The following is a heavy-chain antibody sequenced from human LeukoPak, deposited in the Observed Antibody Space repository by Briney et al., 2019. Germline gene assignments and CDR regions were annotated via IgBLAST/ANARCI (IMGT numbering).Heavy chain of an antibody. J-gene: IGHJ3*02. D-gene: IGHD6-25*01. CDR3: ASFESSADAFDI. V-gene: IGHV4-59*01. CDR2: IYYSGST. Sequence: SETLSLTCTVSGGSISSYYWSWIRQPPGKGLEWIGYIYYSGSTNYNPSLKSRVTISVDTSKNQFSLKLSSVTAADTAVYYCASFESSADAFDIWGQGTMVTVSS. CDR1: GGSISSYY.